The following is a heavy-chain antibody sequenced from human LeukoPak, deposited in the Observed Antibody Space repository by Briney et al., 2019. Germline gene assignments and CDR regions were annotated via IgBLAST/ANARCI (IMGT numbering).Heavy chain of an antibody. J-gene: IGHJ3*01. CDR3: ARRMSTTLDAFDV. D-gene: IGHD2-2*01. CDR2: IDASGST. Sequence: SETLSLTCTVSGVSVRSYFWIWIRQPAGRGLEWIGRIDASGSTNYNPSLKSRVTISVDTSKNQFSLKLSSVTAADTAVYYCARRMSTTLDAFDVWGQGTMVTVSS. CDR1: GVSVRSYF. V-gene: IGHV4-4*07.